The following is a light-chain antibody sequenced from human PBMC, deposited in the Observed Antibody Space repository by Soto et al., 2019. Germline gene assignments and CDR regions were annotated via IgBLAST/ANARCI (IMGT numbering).Light chain of an antibody. Sequence: DIQMTHSPSSLSPSVGDRVTITCRASQSISSYLNWYQQKPGKAPKPLIYAASSLESGVPSRFSGSGSGTDFTLTISSLQPDDFATYYCQQCYRIPTFGGGTKVDNK. CDR3: QQCYRIPT. V-gene: IGKV1-39*01. J-gene: IGKJ4*01. CDR2: AAS. CDR1: QSISSY.